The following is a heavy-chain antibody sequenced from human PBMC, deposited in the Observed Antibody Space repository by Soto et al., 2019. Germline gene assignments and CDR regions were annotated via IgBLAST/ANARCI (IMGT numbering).Heavy chain of an antibody. V-gene: IGHV1-18*01. CDR2: VSAYNGDT. CDR1: GYTFTSYG. J-gene: IGHJ4*02. CDR3: ARDRGYCANGVCFRYDY. Sequence: ASVKVSCKASGYTFTSYGISWVRQAPGQGLEWMGWVSAYNGDTNYAQNFQGRVTMTTDTSTSTAYMDLRSLRSDDTAIFSCARDRGYCANGVCFRYDYWGQGTLVTVSS. D-gene: IGHD2-8*01.